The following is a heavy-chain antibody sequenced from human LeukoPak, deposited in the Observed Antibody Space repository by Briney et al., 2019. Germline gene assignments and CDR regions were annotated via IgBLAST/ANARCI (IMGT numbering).Heavy chain of an antibody. CDR1: GGTFSSYT. J-gene: IGHJ6*02. V-gene: IGHV1-69*13. Sequence: ASVKVSCKASGGTFSSYTISWVRQAPGQGLEWMGGIIPIFGTANYAQKFQGRVTITADESTSTAYMELSSLGSEDMAVYYCAKVQLGATHMDYYYYFGMDVWGQGTTVTVSS. CDR3: AKVQLGATHMDYYYYFGMDV. D-gene: IGHD1-26*01. CDR2: IIPIFGTA.